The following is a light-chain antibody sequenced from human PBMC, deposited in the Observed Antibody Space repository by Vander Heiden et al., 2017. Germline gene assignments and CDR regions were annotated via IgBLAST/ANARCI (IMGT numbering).Light chain of an antibody. CDR1: QSVLYSSNNKNY. V-gene: IGKV4-1*01. J-gene: IGKJ4*01. CDR3: QQYYSTPT. Sequence: DIVMTQSPDSLAVSLGERATINCKSSQSVLYSSNNKNYLAWYQQKPGQPPKLLIYWASTRESGVPDRFSGSGSGTDFILTISSLQAEDVAVYHCQQYYSTPTFGGGTKVEIK. CDR2: WAS.